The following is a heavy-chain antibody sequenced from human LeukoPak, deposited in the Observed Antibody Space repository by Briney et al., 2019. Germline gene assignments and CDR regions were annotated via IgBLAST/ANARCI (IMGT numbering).Heavy chain of an antibody. J-gene: IGHJ3*02. V-gene: IGHV1-2*02. CDR3: ARVWDNDILTGYYTAFDI. Sequence: ASVKVSCKASGYTFTGYYMHWVRQAPGQGLEWMGWINPNSGGTNYAQKFQGRVTMTRDTSISTAYMELSRLRSDDTAVYYCARVWDNDILTGYYTAFDIWGQGTMVTVSS. D-gene: IGHD3-9*01. CDR1: GYTFTGYY. CDR2: INPNSGGT.